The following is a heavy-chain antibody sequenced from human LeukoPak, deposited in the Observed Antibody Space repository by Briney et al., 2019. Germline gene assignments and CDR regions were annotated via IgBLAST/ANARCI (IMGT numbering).Heavy chain of an antibody. Sequence: SETLSLTCAVYGGSFSGYYWSWIRQPPGKGLEWIGEINHSGSTNYNPSLKSRVTISVDTSKNQFSLKLSSVTAADTAVYYCQLGPGSYSDKDAFDIWGQGTMVTVSS. CDR3: QLGPGSYSDKDAFDI. D-gene: IGHD3-10*01. J-gene: IGHJ3*02. CDR2: INHSGST. CDR1: GGSFSGYY. V-gene: IGHV4-34*01.